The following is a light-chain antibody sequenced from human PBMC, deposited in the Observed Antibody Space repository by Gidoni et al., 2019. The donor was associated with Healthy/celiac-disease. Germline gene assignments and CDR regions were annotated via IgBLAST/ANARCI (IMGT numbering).Light chain of an antibody. Sequence: EIVMTQSPATLSVSPGERATLSCRASQSVSSNLGWYQQKHGHAPRLLIYGASTRATGIPARFSGSGSGTEFTITISSRQSEDFAVYYCQQYNNWPPWTFGQGTKVEIK. CDR2: GAS. V-gene: IGKV3-15*01. J-gene: IGKJ1*01. CDR1: QSVSSN. CDR3: QQYNNWPPWT.